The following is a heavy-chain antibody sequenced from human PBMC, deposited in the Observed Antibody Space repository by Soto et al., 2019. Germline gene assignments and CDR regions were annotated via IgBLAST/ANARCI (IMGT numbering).Heavy chain of an antibody. Sequence: SETLSLTCTVSGGSISSGGYYWSWIRQHPGKGLEWIGYIYYSGSTYYNPSLKSRVTISVDTSKNQFSLKLSSVTAADTAVYYCARGRLAGFGELSWFDPWGQGTLVTVSS. CDR2: IYYSGST. D-gene: IGHD3-10*01. CDR3: ARGRLAGFGELSWFDP. J-gene: IGHJ5*02. CDR1: GGSISSGGYY. V-gene: IGHV4-31*03.